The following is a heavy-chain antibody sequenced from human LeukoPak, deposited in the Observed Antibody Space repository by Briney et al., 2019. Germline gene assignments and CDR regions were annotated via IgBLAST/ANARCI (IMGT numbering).Heavy chain of an antibody. CDR1: GYSIRSDYL. J-gene: IGHJ3*02. V-gene: IGHV4-38-2*02. CDR2: IYHDEST. D-gene: IGHD2-21*01. Sequence: PSETLSLTCAVSGYSIRSDYLWGWIRQPPGKGLEWIGSIYHDESTYYNPSLKSRLTMPVDKSKNQFSLKLSSVTAADTAVYYCARDWGGVDIWGQGTMVTVSS. CDR3: ARDWGGVDI.